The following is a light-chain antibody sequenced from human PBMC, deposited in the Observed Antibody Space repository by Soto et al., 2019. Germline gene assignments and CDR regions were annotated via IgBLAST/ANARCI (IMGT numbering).Light chain of an antibody. CDR3: LQFYNPPLFP. CDR2: WAS. V-gene: IGKV4-1*01. J-gene: IGKJ2*01. Sequence: DIVMTQSPDSLAVSLGERATISCRSSQAIFRDSSGRHLLAWYQQKPGQPPKLLIYWASTRESGVPDRFSGSGSGTDFTLTISSLQAEDVAVYYCLQFYNPPLFPFGQGTKLEI. CDR1: QAIFRDSSGRHL.